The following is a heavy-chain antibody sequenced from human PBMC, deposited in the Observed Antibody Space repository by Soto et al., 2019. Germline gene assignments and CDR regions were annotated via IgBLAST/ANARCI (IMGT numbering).Heavy chain of an antibody. J-gene: IGHJ4*02. CDR3: ARGGIRSYDESTGYYGL. V-gene: IGHV1-69*01. CDR2: IIPMFCTT. CDR1: GGTLNNYA. D-gene: IGHD3-9*01. Sequence: QVQLVPSGAEVRTPGSSVKVSCKASGGTLNNYAFTWVRQAHGQGLEWMGGIIPMFCTTNYAQKFEGRVTITADESTSTAYMDLTSLRSEDTAVYYGARGGIRSYDESTGYYGLWGQGTLVTVSS.